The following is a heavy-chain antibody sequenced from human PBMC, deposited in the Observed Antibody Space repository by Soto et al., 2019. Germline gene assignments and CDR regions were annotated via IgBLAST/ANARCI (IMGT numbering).Heavy chain of an antibody. D-gene: IGHD3-10*01. J-gene: IGHJ6*02. CDR1: GFTFSSYG. CDR2: IWYDGSNK. V-gene: IGHV3-33*01. Sequence: GGSLRLSCAASGFTFSSYGMHWVRQAPGKGLEWVAVIWYDGSNKYYADSVKGRFTISRDNSKNTLYLQMISLRAEDTAVYYCASNYGSGGAGFTDYGMDVWGQGTTVTVSS. CDR3: ASNYGSGGAGFTDYGMDV.